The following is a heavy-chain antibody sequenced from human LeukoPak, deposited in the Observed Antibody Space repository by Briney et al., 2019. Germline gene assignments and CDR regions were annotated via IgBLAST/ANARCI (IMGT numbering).Heavy chain of an antibody. D-gene: IGHD3-22*01. CDR1: GYRFTGHY. Sequence: ASVKVSCKASGYRFTGHYMHWVRQAPGQGLEWMGWINPNSGGTKYAQKFQGRVTMTRDTSISTAYMELSRLRSDDTAVYSCARAQYYYDTSGYQFDYWGQGTLVTVSS. CDR2: INPNSGGT. V-gene: IGHV1-2*02. J-gene: IGHJ4*02. CDR3: ARAQYYYDTSGYQFDY.